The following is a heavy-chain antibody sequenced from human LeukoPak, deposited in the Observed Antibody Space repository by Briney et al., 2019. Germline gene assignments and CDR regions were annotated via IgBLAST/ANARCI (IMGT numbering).Heavy chain of an antibody. CDR1: GYSFSSYV. J-gene: IGHJ3*02. D-gene: IGHD5-18*01. Sequence: ASVKVSCEASGYSFSSYVIGCVRQAPRQGLEWMGWITGGNGNTNYAQKVRGRVTMTTDTSTSTAYMEIRSLRSDDTAVSSCARDLERGYRSGYNAFDIWGQGTMVTVSS. V-gene: IGHV1-18*01. CDR2: ITGGNGNT. CDR3: ARDLERGYRSGYNAFDI.